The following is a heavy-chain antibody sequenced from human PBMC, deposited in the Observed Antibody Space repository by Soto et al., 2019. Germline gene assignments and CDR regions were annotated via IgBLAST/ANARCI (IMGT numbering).Heavy chain of an antibody. J-gene: IGHJ4*02. D-gene: IGHD3-22*01. CDR1: GGTFSSYA. Sequence: QVQLVQSGAEVKKPGSSVKVSCKASGGTFSSYAISWVRQAPGQGLEWMGGIIPIFGTANYAQKFQGRVTITEDESTSTAYMELRRLRSEDTAVYYCAREMMDYYDSSGPFDYWGQGTLVTVSS. CDR3: AREMMDYYDSSGPFDY. V-gene: IGHV1-69*01. CDR2: IIPIFGTA.